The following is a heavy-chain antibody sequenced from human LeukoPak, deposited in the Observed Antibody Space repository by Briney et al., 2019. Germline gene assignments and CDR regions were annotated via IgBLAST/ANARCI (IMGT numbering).Heavy chain of an antibody. Sequence: SETLSLTCTVSGGSINSYYWSWIRQPPGKGLEWIGYISYSGSTSYNPSLKSRVTISVDTSKNQFSLKLTSVTAADTAVYYCARHGGFASPLGYWGQGTLVTLSS. J-gene: IGHJ4*02. V-gene: IGHV4-59*08. CDR3: ARHGGFASPLGY. CDR1: GGSINSYY. D-gene: IGHD3-16*01. CDR2: ISYSGST.